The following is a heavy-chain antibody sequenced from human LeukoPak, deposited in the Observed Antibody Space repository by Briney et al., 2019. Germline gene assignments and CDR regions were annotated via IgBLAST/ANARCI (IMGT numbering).Heavy chain of an antibody. CDR2: ISGSGGST. CDR1: GFTFSSYA. Sequence: PGGSLRLSCAASGFTFSSYAMSWVGQAPGKGLEWVSAISGSGGSTYYADSVKGRFTISRDNSKNTLYLQMNSRRAEDTAVYYCAKDRGLRYFDWLLYPHWFDPWGQGTLVTVSS. J-gene: IGHJ5*02. D-gene: IGHD3-9*01. CDR3: AKDRGLRYFDWLLYPHWFDP. V-gene: IGHV3-23*01.